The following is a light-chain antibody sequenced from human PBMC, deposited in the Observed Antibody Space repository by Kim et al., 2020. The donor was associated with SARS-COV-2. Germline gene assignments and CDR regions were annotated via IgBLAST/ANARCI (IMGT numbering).Light chain of an antibody. Sequence: DIQMTQYPSSLSASVGDRVTITCRASQGIGDYLAWYQHKPGKVPKLLIYSASTLQSGVPSRFSGSGSATDFTLTISSLQAEDVATYYCQNYNSARRTFGQGTKVDIK. V-gene: IGKV1-27*01. CDR3: QNYNSARRT. J-gene: IGKJ1*01. CDR1: QGIGDY. CDR2: SAS.